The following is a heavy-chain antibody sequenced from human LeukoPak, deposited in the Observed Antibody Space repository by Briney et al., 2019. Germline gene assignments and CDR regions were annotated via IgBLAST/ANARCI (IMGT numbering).Heavy chain of an antibody. Sequence: SGTLSLTCAVSGGSISSSNWWSWVRQPPGKGLEWIGEIYHSGSTNYNPSLKSRVTISVDKSKNQFSLKLSSVTAADTAVYYCAREGSHYYGSGSFDYWGQGTLVTVSS. CDR2: IYHSGST. D-gene: IGHD3-10*01. CDR3: AREGSHYYGSGSFDY. V-gene: IGHV4-4*02. J-gene: IGHJ4*02. CDR1: GGSISSSNW.